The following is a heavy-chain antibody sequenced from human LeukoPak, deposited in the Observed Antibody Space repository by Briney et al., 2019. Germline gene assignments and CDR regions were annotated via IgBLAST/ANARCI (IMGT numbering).Heavy chain of an antibody. CDR1: GYTFTSYD. J-gene: IGHJ6*02. D-gene: IGHD2-2*01. Sequence: ASVKVSCKASGYTFTSYDINRVRQATGQGLEWMGWMNPNSGNTGYAQKFQGRVTMTRNTSISTAYMELSSLRSEDTAVYYCARSRYCSSTSCLHYYYYGMDVWGQGTTVTVSS. CDR2: MNPNSGNT. V-gene: IGHV1-8*01. CDR3: ARSRYCSSTSCLHYYYYGMDV.